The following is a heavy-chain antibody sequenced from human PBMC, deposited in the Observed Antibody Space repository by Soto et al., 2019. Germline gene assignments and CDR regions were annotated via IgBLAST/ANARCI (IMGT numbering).Heavy chain of an antibody. CDR1: GFTFNTAW. CDR2: IKTQAEGLTT. V-gene: IGHV3-15*01. Sequence: GGSLRLSCEASGFTFNTAWMTWLRQAPGKGLEWVALIKTQAEGLTTHYAAPVKGRFTVTRDGSKNTVYLQVNSLNTEDTAVYYCAADKPTFGQGEFEYWGPEAQVTVSS. J-gene: IGHJ4*01. CDR3: AADKPTFGQGEFEY. D-gene: IGHD3-16*01.